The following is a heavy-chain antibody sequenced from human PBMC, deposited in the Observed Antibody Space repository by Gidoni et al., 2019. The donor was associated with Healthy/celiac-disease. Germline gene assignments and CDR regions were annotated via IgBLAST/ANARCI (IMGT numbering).Heavy chain of an antibody. CDR1: VLPFSSYG. V-gene: IGHV3-30*18. CDR2: ISYDGRNK. Sequence: QLRLVESGRGVVQLGSSLRLPCAPSVLPFSSYGMHWVRQAPAKGMGRGAGISYDGRNKNYAYPVKGRFTISRDNSKNTMYLQMNSLRAEDTAVHCCAKVAMAPYPQPYYYYYYMDVWGKGTTVTVSS. J-gene: IGHJ6*03. CDR3: AKVAMAPYPQPYYYYYYMDV.